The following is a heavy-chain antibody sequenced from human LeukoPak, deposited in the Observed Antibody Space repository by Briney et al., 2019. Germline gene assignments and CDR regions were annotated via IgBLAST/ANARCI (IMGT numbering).Heavy chain of an antibody. Sequence: SETLFLTCTVSGGSISSYHWSWIRQPAGKGLEWIGLIHSRGNINYNPSLKSRVTISKDTTKNQFSLMLTSVTAADTAVYYCARDRYSGSYYGWFDSWGQGTLVTVPS. CDR2: IHSRGNI. CDR1: GGSISSYH. V-gene: IGHV4-4*07. D-gene: IGHD1-26*01. J-gene: IGHJ5*01. CDR3: ARDRYSGSYYGWFDS.